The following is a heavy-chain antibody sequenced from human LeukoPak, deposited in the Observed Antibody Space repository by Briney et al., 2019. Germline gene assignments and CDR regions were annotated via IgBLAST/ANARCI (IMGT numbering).Heavy chain of an antibody. CDR1: GGSISSYY. V-gene: IGHV4-59*01. D-gene: IGHD6-19*01. CDR3: ARATDSSGWDYYYYGMAV. CDR2: LNYSGST. J-gene: IGHJ6*02. Sequence: SVTLSLTCTVSGGSISSYYWSWIPQPPGKGLEWIGDLNYSGSTNYNPSPKSRGIISVDTSNTQFSLKLSSVTAADRAVYYCARATDSSGWDYYYYGMAVWGQGTTVTVPS.